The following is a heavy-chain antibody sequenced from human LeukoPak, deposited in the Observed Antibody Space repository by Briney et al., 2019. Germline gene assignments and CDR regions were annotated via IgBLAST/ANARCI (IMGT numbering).Heavy chain of an antibody. V-gene: IGHV4-59*12. CDR1: GGSISSYY. J-gene: IGHJ5*02. D-gene: IGHD1-7*01. CDR3: ARDLSDSWNYTDGWFDP. CDR2: IYYSGST. Sequence: PSETLSLTCTVSGGSISSYYWSWIRQPPGKGLEWIGYIYYSGSTYYNPSLRSRVTISVDTSKNQFSLKLSSVTAADTAVYYCARDLSDSWNYTDGWFDPWGQGTLVTVSS.